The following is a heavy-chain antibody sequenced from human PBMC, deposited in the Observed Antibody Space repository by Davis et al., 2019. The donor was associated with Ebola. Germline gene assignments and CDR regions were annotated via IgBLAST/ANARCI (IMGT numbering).Heavy chain of an antibody. D-gene: IGHD3-3*01. J-gene: IGHJ1*01. CDR1: GGSISSGGYY. CDR2: VSYSGST. CDR3: AREDSDAIFGVLIIGRGHGAYFRH. Sequence: MPGGSLRLSCTVSGGSISSGGYYWSWIRQHPGKGLEWIGYVSYSGSTNYNPSLKSRVTISVDTSKNQFSLKLSSVTAADTAVYYCAREDSDAIFGVLIIGRGHGAYFRHWGQGTLVTVSS. V-gene: IGHV4-61*08.